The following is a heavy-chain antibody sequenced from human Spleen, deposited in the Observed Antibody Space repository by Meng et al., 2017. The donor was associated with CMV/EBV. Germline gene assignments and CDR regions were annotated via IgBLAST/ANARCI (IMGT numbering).Heavy chain of an antibody. D-gene: IGHD2-21*01. Sequence: SETLSLTCTASGGSIRSRSYYWGWIRQPPGKGLEWIGSIYYNGSLYYNPSLKSRVTMSLDTSKNQFSLTLSSVTAADTALYYCARERTNIIVEPPVPSWFDPWGQGTLVTVSS. J-gene: IGHJ5*02. CDR3: ARERTNIIVEPPVPSWFDP. V-gene: IGHV4-39*07. CDR1: GGSIRSRSYY. CDR2: IYYNGSL.